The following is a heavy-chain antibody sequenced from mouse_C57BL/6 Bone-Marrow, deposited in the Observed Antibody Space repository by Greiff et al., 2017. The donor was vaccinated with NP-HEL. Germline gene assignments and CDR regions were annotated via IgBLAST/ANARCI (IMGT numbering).Heavy chain of an antibody. Sequence: EVQLQQSGAELVRPGASVKLSCTASGFNIKDDYMHWVKQRPEQGLEWIGWIDPENGDTEYASKFQGKATITADTSSNTAYLQLSSLTSEDTAVYYCTRRGMDYWGQGTSVTVSS. CDR2: IDPENGDT. CDR1: GFNIKDDY. V-gene: IGHV14-4*01. CDR3: TRRGMDY. J-gene: IGHJ4*01.